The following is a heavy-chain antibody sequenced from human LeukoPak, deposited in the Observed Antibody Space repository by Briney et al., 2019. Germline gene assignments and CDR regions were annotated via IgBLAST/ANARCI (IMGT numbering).Heavy chain of an antibody. CDR3: AREYTPRAMIVVVITTQGCWFDP. CDR1: DYSISSGNY. D-gene: IGHD3-22*01. CDR2: IYHTGNT. V-gene: IGHV4-38-2*02. J-gene: IGHJ5*02. Sequence: SETLSLTCTVSDYSISSGNYWGWIRQPPGKGLEWIGSIYHTGNTYYNPSLKSRVTISVDTSKNQFSLKLSSVTAADTAVYYCAREYTPRAMIVVVITTQGCWFDPWGQGTLVTVSS.